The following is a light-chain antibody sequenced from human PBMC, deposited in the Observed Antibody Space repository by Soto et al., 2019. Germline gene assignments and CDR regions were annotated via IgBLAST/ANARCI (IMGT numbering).Light chain of an antibody. CDR3: QSYDSSLSGYV. CDR1: SSNIGAGYD. J-gene: IGLJ1*01. CDR2: GNS. V-gene: IGLV1-40*01. Sequence: QSVLTQPPSVSGAPGQRVTISCTGSSSNIGAGYDVHWYQQLPGTAPKLLIYGNSNRTSGVPDRFSGSKSGTSASLAITGLQAEDEADNYCQSYDSSLSGYVFGTGTKLTVL.